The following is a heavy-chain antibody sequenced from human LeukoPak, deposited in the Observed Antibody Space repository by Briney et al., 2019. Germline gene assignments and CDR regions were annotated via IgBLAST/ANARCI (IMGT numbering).Heavy chain of an antibody. D-gene: IGHD6-19*01. CDR2: ISSSGSTI. Sequence: GGSLRLSCAASGFTFSSYEMNWVRQAPGKGLEWVSYISSSGSTIYYADSVKGRFTISRDNAKNSLYLQMNSLRAEDTAVYYCARGSEYSSGWYEGDNCFDPWGQGTLVTVSS. CDR1: GFTFSSYE. J-gene: IGHJ5*02. CDR3: ARGSEYSSGWYEGDNCFDP. V-gene: IGHV3-48*03.